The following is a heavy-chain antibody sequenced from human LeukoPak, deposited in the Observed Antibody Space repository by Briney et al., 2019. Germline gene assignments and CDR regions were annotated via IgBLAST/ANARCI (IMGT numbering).Heavy chain of an antibody. J-gene: IGHJ4*02. CDR2: LKQDGSVK. V-gene: IGHV3-7*01. Sequence: PGGSLRLSCVASGFTFSTYWMSWVRQAPGNGLEWVANLKQDGSVKHYVDSVKGRFTISRDNAKNSLYLQMTNLRAEDTAVYYCATSADSPGNSWGQGTLITVSS. CDR1: GFTFSTYW. CDR3: ATSADSPGNS. D-gene: IGHD4-23*01.